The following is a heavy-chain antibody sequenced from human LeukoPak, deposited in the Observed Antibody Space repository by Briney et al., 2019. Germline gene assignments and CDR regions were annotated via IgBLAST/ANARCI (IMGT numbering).Heavy chain of an antibody. D-gene: IGHD3-9*01. CDR3: ARKGGAVLTGYHY. J-gene: IGHJ4*02. CDR1: GYTFTDYY. CDR2: INPNTGGT. Sequence: VASVKVSCKPSGYTFTDYYIHWVRQAPGQGLEWMGWINPNTGGTSYAQRFRGRVTMTRDTSISTAYMELSSLRSDDTAVFYCARKGGAVLTGYHYWGQGTLVTFSS. V-gene: IGHV1-2*02.